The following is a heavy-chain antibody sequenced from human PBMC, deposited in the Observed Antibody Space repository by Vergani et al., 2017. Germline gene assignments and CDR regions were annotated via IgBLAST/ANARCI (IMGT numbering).Heavy chain of an antibody. V-gene: IGHV3-7*03. J-gene: IGHJ1*01. D-gene: IGHD6-13*01. CDR1: GFTLSRYW. Sequence: EVQLVESGGGLVKPGGSPRLSCAASGFTLSRYWMSWVRQAPGKGLEWVANIKQKGSEKYYVDSGKGRFTISRDNAKNSLYLQMNSLRAVDTAVSYCARDAVAAAAETGDVQHWGQGTLVTVSS. CDR2: IKQKGSEK. CDR3: ARDAVAAAAETGDVQH.